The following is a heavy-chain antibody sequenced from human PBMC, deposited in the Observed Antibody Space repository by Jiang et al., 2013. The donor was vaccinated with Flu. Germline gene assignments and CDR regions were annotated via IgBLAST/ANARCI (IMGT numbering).Heavy chain of an antibody. V-gene: IGHV4-39*01. Sequence: LLKPSETLSLTCTVSGGSISSSSYYWGWIRQPPGKGLEWIGSIYYSGSTYYNPSLKSRVTISVDTSKNQFSLKLSSVTAADTAVYYCARHHRGIGAYFDYWGQGTLVTVSS. CDR3: ARHHRGIGAYFDY. J-gene: IGHJ4*02. CDR2: IYYSGST. CDR1: GGSISSSSYY. D-gene: IGHD3-16*01.